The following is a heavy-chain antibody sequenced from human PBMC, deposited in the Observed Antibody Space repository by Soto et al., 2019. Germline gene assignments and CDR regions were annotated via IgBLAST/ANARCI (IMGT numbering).Heavy chain of an antibody. CDR1: GYTFTSHG. D-gene: IGHD2-15*01. CDR2: ISAYNGNT. CDR3: ARDVVVVAANWFDP. V-gene: IGHV1-18*01. Sequence: ASVKVSCKASGYTFTSHGISWVRQAPGQGLEWMGWISAYNGNTNYAQKLQGRVTMTTDTSTSTAYMELRSLRSDDTAVDYCARDVVVVAANWFDPWGKGTLVTVSS. J-gene: IGHJ5*02.